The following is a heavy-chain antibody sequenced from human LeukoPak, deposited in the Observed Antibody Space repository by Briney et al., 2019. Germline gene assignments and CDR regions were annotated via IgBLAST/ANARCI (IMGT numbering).Heavy chain of an antibody. CDR1: GFTVSSNY. V-gene: IGHV3-66*01. CDR2: IYSGGST. J-gene: IGHJ6*02. D-gene: IGHD6-13*01. CDR3: ARDMAAAGKRTNYYGMDV. Sequence: GGSLRLSCAASGFTVSSNYMSWVRQAPGKGLEWVSVIYSGGSTYYADSVKGRFTISRDNSKNTLYLQMNSLRAEDTAVYYCARDMAAAGKRTNYYGMDVWGQGTTVTVSS.